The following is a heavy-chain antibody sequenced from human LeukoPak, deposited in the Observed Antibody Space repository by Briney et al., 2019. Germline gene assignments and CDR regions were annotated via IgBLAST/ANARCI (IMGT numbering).Heavy chain of an antibody. CDR1: GGTFSSYA. D-gene: IGHD3-10*01. CDR3: ARGAPTILLTPWGAFDI. Sequence: SVTVSCTASGGTFSSYAISWVRQAPGQGLEWMGGIIPIFGTANYAQKFQGRVTITADESTSTAYMELSSLRSEDTAVYYCARGAPTILLTPWGAFDIWGQGTMVTVSS. CDR2: IIPIFGTA. V-gene: IGHV1-69*13. J-gene: IGHJ3*02.